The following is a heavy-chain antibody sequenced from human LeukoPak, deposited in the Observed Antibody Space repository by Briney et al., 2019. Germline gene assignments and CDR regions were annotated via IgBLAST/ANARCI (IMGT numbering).Heavy chain of an antibody. D-gene: IGHD3-10*01. CDR2: IIPIFTTT. Sequence: ASVKVSCKTSGHIFNNYAFSWVRQAPGQGLEWMGGIIPIFTTTHFAEKFQGRFTITADGPTSTVYMELSSLRSDDTAVYYCVRVGGDNIRRADLLLRRCYFDTLGQGTLVTVSS. CDR3: VRVGGDNIRRADLLLRRCYFDT. J-gene: IGHJ4*02. V-gene: IGHV1-69*13. CDR1: GHIFNNYA.